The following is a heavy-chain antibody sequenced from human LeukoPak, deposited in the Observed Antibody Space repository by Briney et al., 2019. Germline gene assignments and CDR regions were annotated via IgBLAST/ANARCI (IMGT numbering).Heavy chain of an antibody. CDR3: ARFRGSYSDY. CDR2: IWYDGSNK. D-gene: IGHD1-26*01. V-gene: IGHV3-33*01. J-gene: IGHJ4*02. Sequence: GGSLRLSCAASGFTFSSYGMHWVRQAPGRGLEWVAVIWYDGSNKYYADSVKGRFTITRDNSKNTLYLQMNSLRAEDTAVYYCARFRGSYSDYWGQGTLVTVSS. CDR1: GFTFSSYG.